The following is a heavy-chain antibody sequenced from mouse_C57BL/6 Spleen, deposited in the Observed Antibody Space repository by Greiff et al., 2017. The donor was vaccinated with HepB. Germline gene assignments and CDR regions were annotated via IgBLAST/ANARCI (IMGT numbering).Heavy chain of an antibody. CDR2: IRLKSDNYAT. D-gene: IGHD4-1*01. CDR3: TPLLGRYFDV. CDR1: GFTFSNYW. J-gene: IGHJ1*03. V-gene: IGHV6-3*01. Sequence: EVKVEESGGGLVQPGGSMKLSCVASGFTFSNYWMNWVRQSPEKGLEWVAQIRLKSDNYATHYAESVKGRFTISRDDSKSSVYLQMNNLRAEDTGIYYCTPLLGRYFDVWGTGTTVTVSS.